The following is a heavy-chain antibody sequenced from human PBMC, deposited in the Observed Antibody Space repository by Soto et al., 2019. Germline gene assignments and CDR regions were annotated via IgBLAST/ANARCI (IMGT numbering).Heavy chain of an antibody. D-gene: IGHD3-3*01. V-gene: IGHV3-21*01. Sequence: EVQLVESGGGLVKPGGSLRLSCAASGFTFSSYSMNWVRQAPGKGLEWVSSISSSSSYIYYADSVKGRFTISRDNAKNSLYLEMNSLRAEGTAVYYCASYEADDLGWFDPWGQGTLVTVSS. CDR2: ISSSSSYI. CDR1: GFTFSSYS. J-gene: IGHJ5*02. CDR3: ASYEADDLGWFDP.